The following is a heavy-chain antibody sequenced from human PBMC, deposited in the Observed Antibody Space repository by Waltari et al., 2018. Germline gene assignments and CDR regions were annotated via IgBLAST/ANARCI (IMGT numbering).Heavy chain of an antibody. J-gene: IGHJ3*02. Sequence: QVQLQQWGAGLLKPSETLSLTCAVYGGSFSGYYWSWIRKPPGKGLEWIGEITHSGSTNYNPSRKSRVTISVDTSKNQFSLKLSSVTAADTAVYYCARAWISLILGATSAFDIWGQGTMVTVS. CDR1: GGSFSGYY. CDR2: ITHSGST. CDR3: ARAWISLILGATSAFDI. V-gene: IGHV4-34*01. D-gene: IGHD1-26*01.